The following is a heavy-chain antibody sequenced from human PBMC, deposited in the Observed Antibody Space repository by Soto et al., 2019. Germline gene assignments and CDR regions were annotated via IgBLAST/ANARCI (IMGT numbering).Heavy chain of an antibody. D-gene: IGHD2-15*01. J-gene: IGHJ4*02. V-gene: IGHV4-39*01. CDR2: IYYSGST. Sequence: QLQLQESGPGLVKPSETLSLTCTVSGGSIGSSSYYWGWIRQPPGKGLEWIGSIYYSGSTYYNPSLKSRVTISVDTSKNQFSLKLSSVTAADTAVYYCARLVIGAATLSPAWGQGTLVTVSS. CDR3: ARLVIGAATLSPA. CDR1: GGSIGSSSYY.